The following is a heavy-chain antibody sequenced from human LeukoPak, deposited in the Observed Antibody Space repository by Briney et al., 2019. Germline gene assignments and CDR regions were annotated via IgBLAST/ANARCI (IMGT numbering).Heavy chain of an antibody. V-gene: IGHV3-23*01. CDR2: IGGGGGGT. CDR3: AKDAGNYDFWSGYYYFDI. Sequence: GGSLRLSCAASRFTFNNYAMNWVRQAPGKGLEWVSGIGGGGGGTYYADSVKGRFTISRDNSKNTLYLQMNSLRAGDTAVYYCAKDAGNYDFWSGYYYFDIWGQGTMVTVSS. D-gene: IGHD3-3*01. J-gene: IGHJ3*02. CDR1: RFTFNNYA.